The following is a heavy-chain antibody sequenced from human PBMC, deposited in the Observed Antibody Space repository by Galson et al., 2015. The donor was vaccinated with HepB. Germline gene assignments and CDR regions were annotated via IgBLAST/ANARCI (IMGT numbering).Heavy chain of an antibody. V-gene: IGHV3-7*05. J-gene: IGHJ6*02. Sequence: SLRLSCAASEFILSMYWMNWVRQAPGKGLEWVANIKEDGSEKNYVDSVKGRFTISRDNAKNSLYLQMNSPRAEDTAVYYCERVKRGEWYSFYYNGMDVWGQGTTVTVSS. D-gene: IGHD3-10*01. CDR2: IKEDGSEK. CDR1: EFILSMYW. CDR3: ERVKRGEWYSFYYNGMDV.